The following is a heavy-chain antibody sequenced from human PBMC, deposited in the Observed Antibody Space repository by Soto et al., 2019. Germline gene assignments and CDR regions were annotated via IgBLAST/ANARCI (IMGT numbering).Heavy chain of an antibody. D-gene: IGHD3-10*01. V-gene: IGHV3-73*01. CDR1: GFTFSGSA. CDR2: IRSKANSYAT. Sequence: GGSLRLSCAASGFTFSGSAMHWVRQASGKGLEWVGRIRSKANSYATAYAASVKGRFTISRDDSKNTAYLQMNSLKTEDTAVYYCLLWFGELLIGMDVGCQGTTVTVSS. CDR3: LLWFGELLIGMDV. J-gene: IGHJ6*02.